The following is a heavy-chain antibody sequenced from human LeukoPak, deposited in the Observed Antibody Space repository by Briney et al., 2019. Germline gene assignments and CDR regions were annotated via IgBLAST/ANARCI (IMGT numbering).Heavy chain of an antibody. Sequence: KPGGSLRLSCAASGFTFSSYSMNWVRQAPGKGLEWVSSISSSSSYIYYADSVKGRFTISRDNAKNSLYLQMNSLRAEDTAVYYCARGVSRFLEWSPWAIFDYWGQGTLVTVSS. D-gene: IGHD3-3*01. CDR2: ISSSSSYI. V-gene: IGHV3-21*01. J-gene: IGHJ4*02. CDR1: GFTFSSYS. CDR3: ARGVSRFLEWSPWAIFDY.